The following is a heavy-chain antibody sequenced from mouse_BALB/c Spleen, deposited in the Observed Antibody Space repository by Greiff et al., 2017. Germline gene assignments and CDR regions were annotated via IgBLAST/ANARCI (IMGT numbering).Heavy chain of an antibody. CDR3: ARRDPYWYFDV. V-gene: IGHV1-7*01. Sequence: QVQLQQSGAELAKPGASVKMSCKASGYTFTSYWMHWVKQRPGQGLEWIGYINPSTGYTEYNQKFKDKATLTADKSSSTAYMQLSSLTSEDSAVYYCARRDPYWYFDVWGAGTTVTVSS. CDR1: GYTFTSYW. CDR2: INPSTGYT. J-gene: IGHJ1*01.